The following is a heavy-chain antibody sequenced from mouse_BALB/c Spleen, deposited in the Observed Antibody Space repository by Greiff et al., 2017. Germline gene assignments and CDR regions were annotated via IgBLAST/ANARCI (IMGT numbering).Heavy chain of an antibody. CDR2: INPNNGGT. Sequence: EVMLVESGAELVRPGASVKIPCKASGYTFTDYNMDWVKQSHGKSLEWIGDINPNNGGTIYNQKFKGKATLTVDKSSSTAYMELRSLTSEDTAVYYCAREEKALYAMDYWGQGTSVTVSS. CDR3: AREEKALYAMDY. V-gene: IGHV1-18*01. CDR1: GYTFTDYN. J-gene: IGHJ4*01.